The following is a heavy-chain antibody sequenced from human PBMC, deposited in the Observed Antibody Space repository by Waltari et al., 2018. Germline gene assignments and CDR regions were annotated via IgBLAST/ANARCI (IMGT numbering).Heavy chain of an antibody. D-gene: IGHD7-27*01. CDR3: ARHVWGSDYAAFDI. Sequence: QVQLQQWGAGLLKPSETLSLTCAVYGGSFSGYFWNWCRQPPGQGLEWIGEINHSGRTDYNPSLKSRVTISIDMSKNQFSLRLTSVTAADTAVYYCARHVWGSDYAAFDIWGQGTMVTVSS. V-gene: IGHV4-34*01. CDR2: INHSGRT. J-gene: IGHJ3*02. CDR1: GGSFSGYF.